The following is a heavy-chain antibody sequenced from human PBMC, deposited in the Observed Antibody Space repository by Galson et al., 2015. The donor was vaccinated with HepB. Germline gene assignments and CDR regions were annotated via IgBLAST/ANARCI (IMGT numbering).Heavy chain of an antibody. CDR1: GYSFTTYW. V-gene: IGHV5-10-1*01. CDR2: IDPSDFYT. Sequence: QSGAEVKKPGESLRISCKGSGYSFTTYWINWVRQMPGKGLEWMGRIDPSDFYTDYSPSFQGHVSISADKSVNTAFLYWSSLKASDTAIYYCARRSSKAFDIWGQGTMVTVSS. D-gene: IGHD2/OR15-2a*01. CDR3: ARRSSKAFDI. J-gene: IGHJ3*02.